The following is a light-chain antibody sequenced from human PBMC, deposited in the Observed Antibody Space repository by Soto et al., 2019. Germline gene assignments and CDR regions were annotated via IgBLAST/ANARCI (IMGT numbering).Light chain of an antibody. Sequence: QSVLTQPASVSGSPGQSITISCTGTSSDVGSYDLVSWYQQHPGKAPKLMIYEASERPSGVSNRFSGSKSGNTASLTISGLQAEAEADYYCCSYAGSTTFVFGTGTKVTVL. CDR1: SSDVGSYDL. V-gene: IGLV2-23*01. CDR3: CSYAGSTTFV. CDR2: EAS. J-gene: IGLJ1*01.